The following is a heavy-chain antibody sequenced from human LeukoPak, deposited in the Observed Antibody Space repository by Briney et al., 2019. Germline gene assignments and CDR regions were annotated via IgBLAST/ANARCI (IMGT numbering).Heavy chain of an antibody. J-gene: IGHJ4*02. CDR3: AKEKQLWLVGIDY. Sequence: GGSLRLSCAASGFTFSSYGMHWVRQAPGKGLEWVAVISYDGSNKYYADSVKGRFTISRDNSKNTLYLQMNSLRAEDTAVYYCAKEKQLWLVGIDYWGQGTLVTVSS. CDR1: GFTFSSYG. D-gene: IGHD5-18*01. CDR2: ISYDGSNK. V-gene: IGHV3-30*18.